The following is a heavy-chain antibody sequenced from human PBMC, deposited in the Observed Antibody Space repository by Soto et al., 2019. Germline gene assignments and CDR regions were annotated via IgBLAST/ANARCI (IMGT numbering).Heavy chain of an antibody. CDR1: GFTFSSYG. CDR3: ARGEGRRDGYNIGPYFDY. V-gene: IGHV3-33*01. CDR2: IWYDGSNK. D-gene: IGHD5-12*01. Sequence: GGSLTLSCASSGFTFSSYGMHWVRQAPGKGLEWVAVIWYDGSNKYYADSVKGRFTISRDNSKNTLYLQMNSLRAEDTDVYYCARGEGRRDGYNIGPYFDYWGQGTLVTVSS. J-gene: IGHJ4*02.